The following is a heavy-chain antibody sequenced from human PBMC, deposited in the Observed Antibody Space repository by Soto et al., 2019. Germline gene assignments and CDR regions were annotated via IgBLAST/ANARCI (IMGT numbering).Heavy chain of an antibody. CDR2: IYYSGST. V-gene: IGHV4-59*01. J-gene: IGHJ5*02. D-gene: IGHD1-26*01. Sequence: SKTLYLTCTVSGGSISSYYWSWIRQPPGKGLEWIGYIYYSGSTNYNPSLKSRVTISVDTSKNQFSLKLSSVTAADTAVYYCERVYSGSYYILGWFDPWGQGTLGTVS. CDR3: ERVYSGSYYILGWFDP. CDR1: GGSISSYY.